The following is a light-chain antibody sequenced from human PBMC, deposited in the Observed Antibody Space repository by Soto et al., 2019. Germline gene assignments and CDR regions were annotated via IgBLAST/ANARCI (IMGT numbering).Light chain of an antibody. CDR1: QSVSSY. Sequence: EIVLTQSPATLSLSPGERAALSCRASQSVSSYLAWYQQKPGQAPRLLIYDASERATGIPATFSGSESGTAFPLTISSLEPEDFAVYFCQQRSNWPSTFGGGTKVEI. J-gene: IGKJ4*01. CDR2: DAS. V-gene: IGKV3-11*01. CDR3: QQRSNWPST.